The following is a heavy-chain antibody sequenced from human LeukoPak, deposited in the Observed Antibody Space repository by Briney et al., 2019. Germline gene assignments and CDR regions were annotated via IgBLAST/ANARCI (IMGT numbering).Heavy chain of an antibody. D-gene: IGHD2-15*01. V-gene: IGHV3-21*01. CDR3: ARGDAAVAATGDY. J-gene: IGHJ4*02. CDR1: GFTFSSYG. Sequence: GGSLRLSCAASGFTFSSYGLSWVRQAPGKGLEWVSSISSSSSYIYYADSVKGRFTISRDNAKNSLYLQMNSLRAEDTAVYYCARGDAAVAATGDYWGQGTLVTVSS. CDR2: ISSSSSYI.